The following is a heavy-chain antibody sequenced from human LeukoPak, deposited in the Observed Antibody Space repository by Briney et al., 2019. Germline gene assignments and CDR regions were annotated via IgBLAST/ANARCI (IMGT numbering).Heavy chain of an antibody. V-gene: IGHV4-39*01. Sequence: PSETLSLTCNVSGGSISSSTSYWGWIRQPPGKGLEWIGSIYYSGSTYYNPSLKSRVTISVDTSKNQFSLNLSSVTAADTAVYYCARHRDFWSGLLDYWGQGTLVTVSS. D-gene: IGHD3-3*01. CDR1: GGSISSSTSY. CDR3: ARHRDFWSGLLDY. CDR2: IYYSGST. J-gene: IGHJ4*02.